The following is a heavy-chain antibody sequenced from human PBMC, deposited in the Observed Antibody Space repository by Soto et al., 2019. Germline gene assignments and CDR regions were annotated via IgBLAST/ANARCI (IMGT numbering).Heavy chain of an antibody. D-gene: IGHD3-10*01. CDR2: INHSGNT. J-gene: IGHJ6*03. V-gene: IGHV4-34*01. CDR1: GGSFNGYY. CDR3: ARGGSVNYYYHYMDV. Sequence: QVQLQQWGAGLLKPSETLSLTCAVYGGSFNGYYWSWIRQPPGKGLEWIGEINHSGNTNYNPSFKSRVTMSVDTSKNQFSLTVSSVTAADTAVYYCARGGSVNYYYHYMDVWGKGTTVTVSS.